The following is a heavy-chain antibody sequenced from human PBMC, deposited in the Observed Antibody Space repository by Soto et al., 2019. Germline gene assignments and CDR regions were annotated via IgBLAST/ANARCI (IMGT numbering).Heavy chain of an antibody. Sequence: QVHLQESGPGLVKPSETLSLTCTVSGGSITSGGYCWTWIRQHPVKGLEWMGHIYYSGSTSYNPSLKSRITISIDTSKNQFSLKLTSVTAADTAVYYCARDGDYFGSGSPPLLSRWGQATLVTVSS. CDR1: GGSITSGGYC. V-gene: IGHV4-31*03. CDR2: IYYSGST. D-gene: IGHD3-10*01. J-gene: IGHJ4*02. CDR3: ARDGDYFGSGSPPLLSR.